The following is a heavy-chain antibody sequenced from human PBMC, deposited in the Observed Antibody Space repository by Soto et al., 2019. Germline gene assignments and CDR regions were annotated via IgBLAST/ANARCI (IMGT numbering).Heavy chain of an antibody. CDR3: ARVHYSGSYLPLPYFDY. Sequence: SVKVYCKASGYTFTSYYMHWVRQAPGQGLEWMGIINPSGGSTSYAQKFQGRVTMTRDTSTSTVYMELSSLRSEDTAVYYCARVHYSGSYLPLPYFDYWGQGTLVTVSS. V-gene: IGHV1-46*01. CDR1: GYTFTSYY. D-gene: IGHD1-26*01. J-gene: IGHJ4*02. CDR2: INPSGGST.